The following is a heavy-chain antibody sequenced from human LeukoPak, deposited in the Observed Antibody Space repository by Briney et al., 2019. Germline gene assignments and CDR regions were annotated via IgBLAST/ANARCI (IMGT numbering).Heavy chain of an antibody. D-gene: IGHD2-8*01. Sequence: GGSLRLSCAASGFIFSTYWMHWVRQAPGKGLVWVSRINSDGSSTNYADSVKGRFIISRDNAKNTLYLQMNSLRADDTAVYYCARARLMNWFDPWGRGTLVIVSS. CDR2: INSDGSST. V-gene: IGHV3-74*01. CDR1: GFIFSTYW. J-gene: IGHJ5*02. CDR3: ARARLMNWFDP.